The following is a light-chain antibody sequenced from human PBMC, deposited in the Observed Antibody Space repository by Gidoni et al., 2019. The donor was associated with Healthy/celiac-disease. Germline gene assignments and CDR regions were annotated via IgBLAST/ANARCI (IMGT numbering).Light chain of an antibody. CDR3: QQYYSTSWT. CDR2: WAS. V-gene: IGKV4-1*01. J-gene: IGKJ1*01. CDR1: QSVLYSSNNKNY. Sequence: DIVMTQSPDSLAVSLGERATINCKSSQSVLYSSNNKNYLAWYQQKPGQPPKRLIYWASTRESGVPARFSGSGSGTDFTLTISSLQAEDVAVYYCQQYYSTSWTFGQGTKVEIK.